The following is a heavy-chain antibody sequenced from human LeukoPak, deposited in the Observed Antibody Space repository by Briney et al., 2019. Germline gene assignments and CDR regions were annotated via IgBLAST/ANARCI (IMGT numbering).Heavy chain of an antibody. CDR3: ARFARPGKNSRGFDY. CDR1: GYSFTSYW. J-gene: IGHJ4*02. V-gene: IGHV5-51*01. D-gene: IGHD3-16*01. Sequence: GESLKISCKGSGYSFTSYWIGWVRQMPGKGLEWMGIIYPGDSDTRYSPSFQGQVTISVDKSINTAYLQWSSLAASDTAMYYCARFARPGKNSRGFDYWGQGTLVTVPS. CDR2: IYPGDSDT.